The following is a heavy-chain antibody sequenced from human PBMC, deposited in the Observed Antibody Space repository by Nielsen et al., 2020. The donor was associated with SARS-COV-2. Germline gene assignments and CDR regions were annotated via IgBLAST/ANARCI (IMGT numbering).Heavy chain of an antibody. CDR1: GFTFSSYG. J-gene: IGHJ4*02. D-gene: IGHD3-16*01. V-gene: IGHV3-33*01. Sequence: GESLKISCAASGFTFSSYGMHWVRQAPGKGLEWVAVIWYDGSNKYYADSVKGRFTISRDNSKNTLYLQMNSLRAEDTAVYYCARDGGVPAAYDYWGQGTLVTVSS. CDR2: IWYDGSNK. CDR3: ARDGGVPAAYDY.